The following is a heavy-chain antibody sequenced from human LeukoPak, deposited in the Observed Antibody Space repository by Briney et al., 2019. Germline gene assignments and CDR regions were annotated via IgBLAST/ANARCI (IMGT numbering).Heavy chain of an antibody. Sequence: GGSLRPSCAASGFTFSSYAMSWVRQAPGKGLEWVSAISGSGGSTYYADSVKGRFTISRDNSKNTLYLQMNSLRAEDTAVYYCAKDYYYDSSGLDAFDIWGQGTMVTVSS. CDR3: AKDYYYDSSGLDAFDI. D-gene: IGHD3-22*01. V-gene: IGHV3-23*01. CDR2: ISGSGGST. J-gene: IGHJ3*02. CDR1: GFTFSSYA.